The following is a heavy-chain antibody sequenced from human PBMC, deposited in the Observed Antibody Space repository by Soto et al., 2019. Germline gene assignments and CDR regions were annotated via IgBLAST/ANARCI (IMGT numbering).Heavy chain of an antibody. CDR2: TYYRSKWYN. J-gene: IGHJ5*02. Sequence: QTLSLTWAISVDSVSSNSAAWNWIKQSPSRGLEWLGRTYYRSKWYNDYAVSVKSRITINPDTSKNQFSLQLNSVTPEDTAVYYCARDGTTGRRGNWFDPWGQGTLVTVSS. CDR1: VDSVSSNSAA. V-gene: IGHV6-1*01. D-gene: IGHD3-10*01. CDR3: ARDGTTGRRGNWFDP.